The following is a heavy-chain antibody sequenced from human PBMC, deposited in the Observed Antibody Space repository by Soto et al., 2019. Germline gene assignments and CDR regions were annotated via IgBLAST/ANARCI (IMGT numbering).Heavy chain of an antibody. D-gene: IGHD2-2*01. Sequence: GGSLRLSCAASGFTFSNYVMSWVRQAPGKGLQWVSVISGNDGSTYYADSVKGRFTISRDNSKDTLYLQMNSLRAEDTAVYYCAKAYCSSTSCYGDYYYYMDVWGKGTTVTVSS. CDR3: AKAYCSSTSCYGDYYYYMDV. CDR1: GFTFSNYV. J-gene: IGHJ6*03. CDR2: ISGNDGST. V-gene: IGHV3-23*01.